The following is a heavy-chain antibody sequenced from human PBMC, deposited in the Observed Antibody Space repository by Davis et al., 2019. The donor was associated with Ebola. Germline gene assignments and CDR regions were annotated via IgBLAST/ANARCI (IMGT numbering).Heavy chain of an antibody. D-gene: IGHD1-26*01. J-gene: IGHJ3*02. CDR3: AKDTSNIWFDI. CDR2: LGTSADT. CDR1: GFVFRNYA. Sequence: GGSLRLSCAASGFVFRNYAMSWVRQAPGKGLEWVSTLGTSADTYYADSVKGRFTISRDNSKNTLYLQMNGLRVEDTAIYYCAKDTSNIWFDIWGQGTNVTVSS. V-gene: IGHV3-23*01.